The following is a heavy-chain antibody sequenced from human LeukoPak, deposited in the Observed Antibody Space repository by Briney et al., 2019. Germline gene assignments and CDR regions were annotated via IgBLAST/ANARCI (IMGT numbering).Heavy chain of an antibody. V-gene: IGHV1-2*02. J-gene: IGHJ4*02. CDR2: INPNSGGT. CDR3: ARDLWFGELPKY. CDR1: GYTFTGYY. D-gene: IGHD3-10*01. Sequence: ASVKVSCKASGYTFTGYYMHWVRQAPGQGLEWMGWINPNSGGTNYAQKFQGRVTVTRDTSISTAYMELSRLRSDDTAVYYCARDLWFGELPKYWGQGTLVTVSS.